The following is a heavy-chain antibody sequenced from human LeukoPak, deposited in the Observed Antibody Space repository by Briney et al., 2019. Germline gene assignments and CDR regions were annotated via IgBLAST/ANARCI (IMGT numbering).Heavy chain of an antibody. CDR2: IHPGVGST. CDR1: GYTFSTYY. Sequence: ASVKLSCKASGYTFSTYYIHWVRQAPGEELEWVGLIHPGVGSTNYAQKFRGRVTMTTDTATTTVHMELTSLKSEDTAVCYCARDRPHNWFDPWGQGTLVTVSP. V-gene: IGHV1-46*01. CDR3: ARDRPHNWFDP. J-gene: IGHJ5*02.